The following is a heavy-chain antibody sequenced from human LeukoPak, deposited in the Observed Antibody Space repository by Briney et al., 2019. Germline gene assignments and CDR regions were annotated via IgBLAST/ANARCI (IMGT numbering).Heavy chain of an antibody. CDR1: GGSISISSYY. J-gene: IGHJ5*02. Sequence: SETLSLTCTVSGGSISISSYYWGWIRQPPGKGLEWIGSIYYSGSTYYNPSLKSRVTISVDTSKNQFSLKLSSVTAADTAVYYCASICCSSTSCYARGWFDPWGQGTLVTVSS. CDR2: IYYSGST. D-gene: IGHD2-2*01. V-gene: IGHV4-39*01. CDR3: ASICCSSTSCYARGWFDP.